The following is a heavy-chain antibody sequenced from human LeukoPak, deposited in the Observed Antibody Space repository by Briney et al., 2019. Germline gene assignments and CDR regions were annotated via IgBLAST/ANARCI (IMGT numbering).Heavy chain of an antibody. CDR1: GGSISSSSYY. CDR3: ARGDDYGSGNYSALDY. Sequence: SETLSLTCTVSGGSISSSSYYWGWIRQPPGKGLEWIGSIYYSGSTYYNPSLKSRVTTSVDTSKNQFSLKLSSVTAADTAVYYCARGDDYGSGNYSALDYWGQGTLVTVSS. CDR2: IYYSGST. J-gene: IGHJ4*02. D-gene: IGHD3-10*01. V-gene: IGHV4-39*01.